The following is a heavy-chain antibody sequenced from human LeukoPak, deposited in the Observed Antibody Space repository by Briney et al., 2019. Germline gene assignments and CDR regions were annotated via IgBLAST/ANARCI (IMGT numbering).Heavy chain of an antibody. D-gene: IGHD3-9*01. Sequence: ASVKVSWKASGYTFTSYGISWVRQAPGQGLEWMGWISAYNGNTNYAQKLQGRVTMTTDTSTSTAYMELRSLRSDDTAVYYCARDLSHYDTPGSGYWGQGTLVTVSS. CDR3: ARDLSHYDTPGSGY. CDR2: ISAYNGNT. CDR1: GYTFTSYG. J-gene: IGHJ4*02. V-gene: IGHV1-18*01.